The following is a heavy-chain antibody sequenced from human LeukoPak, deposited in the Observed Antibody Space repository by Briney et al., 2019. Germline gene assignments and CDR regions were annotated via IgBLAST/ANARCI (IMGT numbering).Heavy chain of an antibody. CDR2: ISSSSSTK. V-gene: IGHV3-48*01. CDR1: GFTFSSYS. CDR3: ARVRLPYYYYYMDV. Sequence: GGSLRLSCAASGFTFSSYSLNWVRQAPGKGLEWVSYISSSSSTKYYAASVKGRFTISRDNAKHSLYLQMNSLRAEDTAVYYCARVRLPYYYYYMDVWGKGTTVTVSS. J-gene: IGHJ6*03.